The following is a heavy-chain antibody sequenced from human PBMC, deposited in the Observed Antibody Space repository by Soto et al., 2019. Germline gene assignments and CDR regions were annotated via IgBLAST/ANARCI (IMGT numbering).Heavy chain of an antibody. D-gene: IGHD3-3*01. CDR2: ISYDGSNK. CDR3: ARDQARITIFGVVIY. CDR1: GFTFSSYS. V-gene: IGHV3-30-3*01. J-gene: IGHJ4*02. Sequence: GGSLRLSCAASGFTFSSYSMHWVRQAPGKGLEWVAVISYDGSNKYYADSVKGRFTISRDNSKNTLYLQMNSLRAEDTAVYYCARDQARITIFGVVIYWGQGTLVTVSS.